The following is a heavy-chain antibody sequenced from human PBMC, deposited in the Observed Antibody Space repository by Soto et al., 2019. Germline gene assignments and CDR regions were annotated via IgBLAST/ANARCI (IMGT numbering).Heavy chain of an antibody. CDR3: ARLGVVGATVRGYYYYGMDV. CDR2: IGTAGDT. CDR1: GFTFSSYD. D-gene: IGHD1-26*01. Sequence: GGSLRLSCAASGFTFSSYDMHWVRQATGKGLEWVSAIGTAGDTYYPGSVKGRFTISRENAKNSLYLQMNSLRAGDTAVYYCARLGVVGATVRGYYYYGMDVWGQGTTFTVSS. J-gene: IGHJ6*02. V-gene: IGHV3-13*01.